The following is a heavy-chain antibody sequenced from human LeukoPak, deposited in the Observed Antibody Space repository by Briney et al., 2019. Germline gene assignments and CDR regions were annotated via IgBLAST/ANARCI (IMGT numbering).Heavy chain of an antibody. CDR1: GFTFSDYY. CDR2: ISSSGSTI. V-gene: IGHV3-11*04. Sequence: GGSLRLSCAASGFTFSDYYMSWIRQAPGKGLEWVSYISSSGSTIYYADSVKGRFTISRDNVKNSLYLQMNSLRAEDTAVYYCARSEGDYYDSSGYYYPRYYFDYWGQGTLVTVSS. J-gene: IGHJ4*02. CDR3: ARSEGDYYDSSGYYYPRYYFDY. D-gene: IGHD3-22*01.